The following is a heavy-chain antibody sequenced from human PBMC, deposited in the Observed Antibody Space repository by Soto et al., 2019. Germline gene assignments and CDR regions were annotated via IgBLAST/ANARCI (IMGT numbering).Heavy chain of an antibody. Sequence: SETLSLTCAVYGGSVNGYYWNWIRQPPGKGLEWTGEINHTGGTHYNPSLKSRVTMSVDTSKNQFSLRLSSVTAADTAIYYCATRITVFGLLIPPFDPWGQGTQVTVSS. CDR3: ATRITVFGLLIPPFDP. CDR2: INHTGGT. J-gene: IGHJ5*02. CDR1: GGSVNGYY. D-gene: IGHD3-3*01. V-gene: IGHV4-34*01.